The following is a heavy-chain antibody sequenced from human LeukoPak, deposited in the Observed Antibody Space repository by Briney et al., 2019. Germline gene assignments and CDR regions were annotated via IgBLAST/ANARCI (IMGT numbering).Heavy chain of an antibody. CDR3: ATDRQWLFDY. D-gene: IGHD6-19*01. CDR2: FDPEDGET. CDR1: GYTLTELS. J-gene: IGHJ4*02. V-gene: IGHV1-24*01. Sequence: VASVKVSCKVSGYTLTELSIHWVRQAPGKGREWMGGFDPEDGETIYAQKFQGRVTMTEDTSTDTAYMELSSLRSEDTAVYYCATDRQWLFDYWGQGTLVTVSS.